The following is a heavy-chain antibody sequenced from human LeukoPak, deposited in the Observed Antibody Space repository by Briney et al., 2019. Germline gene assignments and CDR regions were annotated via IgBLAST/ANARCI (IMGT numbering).Heavy chain of an antibody. CDR2: INHSGST. Sequence: PSENLSPTCAVYGGAFSGFYWGWIRPPPREGLGWIGEINHSGSTNYNPSLKSRVTISVDTSKNQFSLKLSSVTAADTAVYYCARAGWLRTKGYFDYWGQGTLVTVSP. J-gene: IGHJ4*02. CDR3: ARAGWLRTKGYFDY. CDR1: GGAFSGFY. D-gene: IGHD5-12*01. V-gene: IGHV4-34*01.